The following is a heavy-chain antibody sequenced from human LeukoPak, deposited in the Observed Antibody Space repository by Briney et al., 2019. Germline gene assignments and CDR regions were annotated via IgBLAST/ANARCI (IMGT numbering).Heavy chain of an antibody. CDR3: AKEIWPTVTTPGHTHFDY. CDR1: GFTFSSYG. V-gene: IGHV3-30*02. CDR2: IRYDGSNK. Sequence: GESLRLSCAASGFTFSSYGMHWVRQAPGKGLEWVAFIRYDGSNKYYADSVKGRFTISRDNSKNTLCLQMNSLRAEDTAVYYCAKEIWPTVTTPGHTHFDYWGQGTLVTVSS. D-gene: IGHD4-17*01. J-gene: IGHJ4*02.